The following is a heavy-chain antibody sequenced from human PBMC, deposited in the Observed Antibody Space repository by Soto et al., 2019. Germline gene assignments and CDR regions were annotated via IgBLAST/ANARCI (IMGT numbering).Heavy chain of an antibody. V-gene: IGHV1-69*13. Sequence: SSGKVSCKASGGTFMSYAIIWVRQTPGQGLEWMGGIIPIFGTANYAQKFQGRVTITADESTSTAYMELSSLRPEDTAVYYCARDVEPYYDILPGYYHFDYWGQGTPVTVSS. D-gene: IGHD3-9*01. J-gene: IGHJ4*02. CDR1: GGTFMSYA. CDR3: ARDVEPYYDILPGYYHFDY. CDR2: IIPIFGTA.